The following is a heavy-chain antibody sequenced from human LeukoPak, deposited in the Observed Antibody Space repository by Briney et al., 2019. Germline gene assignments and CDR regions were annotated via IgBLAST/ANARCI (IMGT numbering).Heavy chain of an antibody. CDR3: AKSLRGIVGAPLLFDFDY. Sequence: PGRSLRLSCAASGFTFSSYGMHWVRQAPGKGLEWVAVISYDGSNKYYADSVKGRFTISRDNSKNTLYLQMNSLRAEDTAVYYCAKSLRGIVGAPLLFDFDYWGQGTLVTVSS. D-gene: IGHD1-26*01. CDR2: ISYDGSNK. V-gene: IGHV3-30*18. J-gene: IGHJ4*02. CDR1: GFTFSSYG.